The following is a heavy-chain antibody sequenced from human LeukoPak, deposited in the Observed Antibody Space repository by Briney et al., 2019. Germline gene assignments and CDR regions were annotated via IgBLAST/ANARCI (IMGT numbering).Heavy chain of an antibody. CDR1: GGSFSGYY. Sequence: SETLSLTCAVYGGSFSGYYWSWIRQPPGKGLEWIGEINHSGSTNYNPSLKSRVTISVDTSKNQFSLKLGSVTAADTAVYYCARGPKTHYGGNSYNWFDPWAREPWSPSPQ. CDR3: ARGPKTHYGGNSYNWFDP. D-gene: IGHD4-23*01. J-gene: IGHJ5*02. CDR2: INHSGST. V-gene: IGHV4-34*01.